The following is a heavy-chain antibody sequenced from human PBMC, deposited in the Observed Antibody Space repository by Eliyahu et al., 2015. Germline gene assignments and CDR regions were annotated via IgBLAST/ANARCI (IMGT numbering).Heavy chain of an antibody. J-gene: IGHJ6*01. Sequence: QVQLVQSGAEVKKPGASVRISCKASGHIFTNYYLHWVRQAPGQGLEWMGVMNPDVGTTSYAQKFQGRFFMTRDTSTNTVYMDLSSLTSEDTAIYYCARGTETMVRGLIYYWGQGTPVAVSS. V-gene: IGHV1-46*01. CDR3: ARGTETMVRGLIYY. CDR2: MNPDVGTT. CDR1: GHIFTNYY. D-gene: IGHD3-10*01.